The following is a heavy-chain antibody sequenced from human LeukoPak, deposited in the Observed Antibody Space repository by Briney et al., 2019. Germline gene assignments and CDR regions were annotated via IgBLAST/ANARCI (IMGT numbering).Heavy chain of an antibody. Sequence: PGRSLRLSCAASGFTFSDYGMHWVRQAPGKGLEWVALISYDGSNKYYADSVKGRFTISRDTSKNTLHLQMDSLRVEDTVMYYCARYYGSGSLDYWGQGTLVTVSS. J-gene: IGHJ4*02. CDR1: GFTFSDYG. D-gene: IGHD3-10*01. V-gene: IGHV3-30*03. CDR2: ISYDGSNK. CDR3: ARYYGSGSLDY.